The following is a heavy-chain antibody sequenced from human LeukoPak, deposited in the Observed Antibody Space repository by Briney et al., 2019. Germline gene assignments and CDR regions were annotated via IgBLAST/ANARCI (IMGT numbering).Heavy chain of an antibody. Sequence: SETLSLTCTVPGGSISSSSYYWGWIRQPPGKGLEWIGSIYYSGSTYYNPSLKSRVTISVDTSKNQFSLKLSSVTAADTAVYYCARGYSSGWVDYWGQGTLVTVSS. CDR1: GGSISSSSYY. CDR2: IYYSGST. J-gene: IGHJ4*02. CDR3: ARGYSSGWVDY. D-gene: IGHD6-19*01. V-gene: IGHV4-39*01.